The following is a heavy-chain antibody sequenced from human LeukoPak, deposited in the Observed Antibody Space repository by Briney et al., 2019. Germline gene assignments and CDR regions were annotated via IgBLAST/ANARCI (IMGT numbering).Heavy chain of an antibody. CDR2: IDWDDDK. CDR1: GFSLSTSGMC. Sequence: SGPALVKPTQTLTLTCTFSGFSLSTSGMCVSWIRQPPGKALEWLARIDWDDDKYYTTSLKTRLTISKDTSKNQVVLTMTNMDPVDTATYYCARMRVFEPYYYYDMDVWGQGTTVTVSS. J-gene: IGHJ6*02. D-gene: IGHD6-13*01. V-gene: IGHV2-70*11. CDR3: ARMRVFEPYYYYDMDV.